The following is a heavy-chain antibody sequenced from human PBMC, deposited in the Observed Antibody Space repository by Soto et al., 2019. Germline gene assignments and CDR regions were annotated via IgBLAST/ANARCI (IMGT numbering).Heavy chain of an antibody. Sequence: QVQLVQSGAEVKKPGASVKVSCKASGYTFTSYAMHWVRQAPGQRLEWMGWINAGNGNTKYSQKFQGRVTITRDTSASTAYMELSSLRSEDTAVYYCARFPSALYYCYGMDVWGQGTTVTVSS. CDR2: INAGNGNT. J-gene: IGHJ6*02. CDR3: ARFPSALYYCYGMDV. V-gene: IGHV1-3*01. CDR1: GYTFTSYA.